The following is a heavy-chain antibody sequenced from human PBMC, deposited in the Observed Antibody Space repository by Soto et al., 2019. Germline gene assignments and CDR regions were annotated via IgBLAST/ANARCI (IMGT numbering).Heavy chain of an antibody. CDR3: ARLEGLATISYYFDF. J-gene: IGHJ4*02. CDR2: IYFRGNT. D-gene: IGHD3-9*01. CDR1: GDSINSDKYY. V-gene: IGHV4-39*01. Sequence: QLQLQESGPGLVKPSETLSLTCSVSGDSINSDKYYWGWIRQPPGKGLEWIGRIYFRGNTYYNPSLQNRVTISLVKATSQFSLKLNSVTAADSAVYFCARLEGLATISYYFDFWGQGALVTVSS.